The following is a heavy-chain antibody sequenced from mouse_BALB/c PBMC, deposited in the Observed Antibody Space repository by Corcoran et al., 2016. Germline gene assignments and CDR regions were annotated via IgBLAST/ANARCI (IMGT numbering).Heavy chain of an antibody. J-gene: IGHJ2*01. CDR1: GYSFTSYS. Sequence: QVQLQQSGPELVKPGASVKISCKASGYSFTSYSIHWVKQRPGQGLEWIGWIFPGSGNTKYNEKFKGKATLTADTSSSTAYMQLSSLTSEDSAVYFCAKTARATYYCDYWGQGTTLTVSS. CDR2: IFPGSGNT. V-gene: IGHV1-66*01. D-gene: IGHD3-2*01. CDR3: AKTARATYYCDY.